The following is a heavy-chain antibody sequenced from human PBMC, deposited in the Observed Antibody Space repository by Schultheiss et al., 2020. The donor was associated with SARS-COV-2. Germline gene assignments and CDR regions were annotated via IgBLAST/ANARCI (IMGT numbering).Heavy chain of an antibody. J-gene: IGHJ5*02. D-gene: IGHD6-13*01. Sequence: SQTLSLTCTVSGGSVSSGSYYWSWIRQPPGKGLEWIGYIYYSGSTNYNPSLKSRVTISVDTSKNQFSLKLSSVTAADTAVYYCARERISAAAVTWGQGAQVTVSS. CDR1: GGSVSSGSYY. V-gene: IGHV4-61*01. CDR3: ARERISAAAVT. CDR2: IYYSGST.